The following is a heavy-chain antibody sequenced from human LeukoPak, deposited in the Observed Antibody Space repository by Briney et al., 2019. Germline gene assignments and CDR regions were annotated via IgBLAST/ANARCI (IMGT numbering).Heavy chain of an antibody. V-gene: IGHV4-39*07. CDR1: GGSISSSSYY. CDR3: ARDLTLVMVWGMGWFDP. CDR2: IYYSGST. Sequence: SETLSLTCTVSGGSISSSSYYWGWIRQPPGKGLEWIGSIYYSGSTYYNPSLKSRVIISVDTSKNQFSLKLSSVTAADTAVYYCARDLTLVMVWGMGWFDPWGQGTLVTVSS. D-gene: IGHD3-10*01. J-gene: IGHJ5*02.